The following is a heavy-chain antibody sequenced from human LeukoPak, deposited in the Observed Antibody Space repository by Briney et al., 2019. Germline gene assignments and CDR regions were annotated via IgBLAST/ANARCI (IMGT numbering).Heavy chain of an antibody. J-gene: IGHJ4*02. V-gene: IGHV3-74*01. CDR1: GFTFSSYW. CDR3: ARGTYYYDSSGYLDY. Sequence: GGSLRLSCAASGFTFSSYWMHWVRQPPGKGLVWVSRIKSDGSNIVYADSVKGRFTISRDNAKNTLFLQMNSLRAEDTAVYYCARGTYYYDSSGYLDYWGQGTLVTVSS. CDR2: IKSDGSNI. D-gene: IGHD3-22*01.